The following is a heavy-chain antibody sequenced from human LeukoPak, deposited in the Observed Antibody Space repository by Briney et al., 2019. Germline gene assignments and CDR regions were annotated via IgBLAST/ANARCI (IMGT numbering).Heavy chain of an antibody. CDR2: ISNNGGST. Sequence: PGGSLRLSCAASGFTFSSYAMNWVRQAPGKGLEWVSVISNNGGSTSYADAVKGRFTISRDNSKNTLYLQMNSLRAEDTAVYYCASLSLRWSDYWGQGTLVTVSS. CDR3: ASLSLRWSDY. J-gene: IGHJ4*02. V-gene: IGHV3-23*01. D-gene: IGHD4-23*01. CDR1: GFTFSSYA.